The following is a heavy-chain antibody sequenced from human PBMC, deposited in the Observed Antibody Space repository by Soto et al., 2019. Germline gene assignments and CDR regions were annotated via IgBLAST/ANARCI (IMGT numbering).Heavy chain of an antibody. V-gene: IGHV1-18*01. D-gene: IGHD2-2*01. CDR1: GYTFTYYR. Sequence: ASVKVSCKTSGYTFTYYRIAWVRQAPGQGLEWMGWISADSGNTNYAQKLQGRVTMTTDTSTTTAYMALRSLRSGDTAVYYCATLYCSSASCQLDYWGQGTLVTVYS. J-gene: IGHJ4*02. CDR3: ATLYCSSASCQLDY. CDR2: ISADSGNT.